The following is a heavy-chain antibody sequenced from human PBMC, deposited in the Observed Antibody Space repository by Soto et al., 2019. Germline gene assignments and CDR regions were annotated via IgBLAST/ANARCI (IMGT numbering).Heavy chain of an antibody. CDR3: ARRGSRSDYGY. CDR2: ISGSGDST. V-gene: IGHV3-23*01. D-gene: IGHD1-26*01. CDR1: GFTFSSYA. J-gene: IGHJ4*02. Sequence: EVQLLESGGGLVQPGGSLRLSCAASGFTFSSYAMRWVRQAPVKGLEWVSAISGSGDSTYYADSVKGRFTISRDNSKNTLYPHRNSLRAEDTAVYYSARRGSRSDYGYWCQGTLVTVPS.